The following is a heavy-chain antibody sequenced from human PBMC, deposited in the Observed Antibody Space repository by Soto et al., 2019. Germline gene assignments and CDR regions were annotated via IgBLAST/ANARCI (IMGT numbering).Heavy chain of an antibody. CDR3: ARRREETGRTLDY. D-gene: IGHD1-1*01. CDR1: GFTFRAYW. V-gene: IGHV3-7*05. CDR2: IDQDGSGK. J-gene: IGHJ4*02. Sequence: EVHLLESGGGLVQRGGSLRLSCAASGFTFRAYWMSWVRQAPGKGLEWVANIDQDGSGKYYVDSVRGRFTISRDNAHNALYLQTNSLRDEDTAVYFCARRREETGRTLDYWGQGPLVNVSS.